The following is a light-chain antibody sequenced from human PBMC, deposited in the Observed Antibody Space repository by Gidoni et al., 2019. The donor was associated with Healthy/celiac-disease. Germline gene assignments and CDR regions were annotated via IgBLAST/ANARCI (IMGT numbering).Light chain of an antibody. CDR1: QDISNY. Sequence: DIQMTQFPSSLSASVGDRVTITCQASQDISNYLNWYQQKPGKAPKLLIYDASNLETGVPSRFSGSGSGTDFTFTISSLQPEDIATSYCQQYDNLPLTFGGGTKVEIK. CDR3: QQYDNLPLT. J-gene: IGKJ4*01. V-gene: IGKV1-33*01. CDR2: DAS.